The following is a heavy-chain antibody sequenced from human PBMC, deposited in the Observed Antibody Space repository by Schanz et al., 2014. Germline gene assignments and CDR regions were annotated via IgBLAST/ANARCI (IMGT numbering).Heavy chain of an antibody. CDR2: INAGTGNT. J-gene: IGHJ4*02. Sequence: QVHLVQSGAELRKPGASVKVSCKASGYTFTSYSIHWVRQAPGQRLEWMGWINAGTGNTEYSQKFQGRVTITRDTLASTAYMEVSSLRSEDTAVYYCASAGAGYSSSWDFDYWGQGTLVTGSS. CDR1: GYTFTSYS. CDR3: ASAGAGYSSSWDFDY. V-gene: IGHV1-3*01. D-gene: IGHD6-13*01.